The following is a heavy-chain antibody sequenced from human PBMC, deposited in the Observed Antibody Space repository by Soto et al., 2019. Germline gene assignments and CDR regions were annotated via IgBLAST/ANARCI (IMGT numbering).Heavy chain of an antibody. Sequence: SETLSPTWTVSGGFISRYSWRWVRQPPGKGLEWIGYIYYSGSTNNTPSLKSRDTIAVNTSKTPFTLKLRSVTAADTAVYYCARVGRRVDTAMVYYYYYGMDVWGQGTTVTVSS. CDR3: ARVGRRVDTAMVYYYYYGMDV. CDR1: GGFISRYS. V-gene: IGHV4-59*01. J-gene: IGHJ6*02. D-gene: IGHD5-18*01. CDR2: IYYSGST.